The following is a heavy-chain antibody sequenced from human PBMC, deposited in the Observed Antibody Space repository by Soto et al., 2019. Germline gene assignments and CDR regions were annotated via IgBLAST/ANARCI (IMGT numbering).Heavy chain of an antibody. D-gene: IGHD1-26*01. Sequence: QLQLQESGPGLVKPSETLSLTCTVSGGSISSSSYYWGWIRQPPGKGLEWIGSIYYSGSTYYNPSLKSRVTISVDTSKNQFSLKLSSVTAADTAVYYCARQGWGVGATAEYFQHWGQGTLVTVSS. J-gene: IGHJ1*01. CDR3: ARQGWGVGATAEYFQH. CDR2: IYYSGST. CDR1: GGSISSSSYY. V-gene: IGHV4-39*01.